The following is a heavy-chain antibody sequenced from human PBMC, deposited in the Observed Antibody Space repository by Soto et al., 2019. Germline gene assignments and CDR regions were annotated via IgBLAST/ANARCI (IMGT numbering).Heavy chain of an antibody. CDR3: ASVRGGYYYAMDV. J-gene: IGHJ6*02. D-gene: IGHD3-10*02. V-gene: IGHV4-30-4*02. CDR2: IHYSGTT. Sequence: SETLSLTCTVAGGSINSGGYYWSWIRQPPGKGLEWIGYIHYSGTTYYNPSLKSRVTISVDTSRTQFSLKVTSVTAADPAVYYCASVRGGYYYAMDVWGQGTTVTSP. CDR1: GGSINSGGYY.